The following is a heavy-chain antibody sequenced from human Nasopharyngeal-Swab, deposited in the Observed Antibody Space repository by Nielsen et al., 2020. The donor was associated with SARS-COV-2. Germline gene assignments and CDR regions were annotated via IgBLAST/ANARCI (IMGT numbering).Heavy chain of an antibody. CDR3: AKFHGPGGAFDI. V-gene: IGHV3-30*18. CDR2: ISYDGSNK. CDR1: GFTFSSYG. Sequence: GESLKISCAASGFTFSSYGMHWVRQAPGKGLEWVAVISYDGSNKYYADSVKGRFTISRDNSKNTLYLQMSSLRAEDTAVYYCAKFHGPGGAFDIWGQGTMVTVSS. J-gene: IGHJ3*02. D-gene: IGHD1-14*01.